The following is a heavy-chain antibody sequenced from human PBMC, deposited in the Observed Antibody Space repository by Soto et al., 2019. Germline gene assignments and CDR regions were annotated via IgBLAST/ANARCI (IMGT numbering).Heavy chain of an antibody. D-gene: IGHD2-2*01. J-gene: IGHJ6*02. CDR3: ARGTEYPVISRDYFYGMDV. Sequence: QVQLVESGGGVVQPGRSLRLSCAASTFTLSTYGMHWVRQAPGKGLEWGAVISYVGNNKYYADSVKGRFTISRDNSRNTLSLQTNSLTTEDTAVYYCARGTEYPVISRDYFYGMDVWGQGIMVTVSS. CDR1: TFTLSTYG. V-gene: IGHV3-30*03. CDR2: ISYVGNNK.